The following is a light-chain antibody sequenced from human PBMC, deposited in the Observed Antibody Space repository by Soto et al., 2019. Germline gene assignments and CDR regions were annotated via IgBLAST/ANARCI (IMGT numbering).Light chain of an antibody. Sequence: DIQLAQSPSSVSASVGDRVTITCRASQGLAGWLGWYQQKPGTAPKLLFSGASSLQNGVPSRFSGNGSGTDFSLTISSLQPDDFATYFCQQASSFPITFGHGTRL. V-gene: IGKV1-12*01. CDR1: QGLAGW. J-gene: IGKJ5*01. CDR2: GAS. CDR3: QQASSFPIT.